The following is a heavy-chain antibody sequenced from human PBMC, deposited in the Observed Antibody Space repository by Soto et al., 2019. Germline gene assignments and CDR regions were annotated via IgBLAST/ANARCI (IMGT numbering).Heavy chain of an antibody. CDR3: ERSQHGYDSNFDY. D-gene: IGHD5-12*01. J-gene: IGHJ4*02. CDR2: IIPILGIA. V-gene: IGHV1-69*02. Sequence: SLNLACKSAGDGSSVYLSGCGSQAPGQGLEWMGRIIPILGIANYAQKFQGRVTIIADKATSTAYMELSSLRSEDTAVYYCERSQHGYDSNFDYWGKGTLVTVTS. CDR1: GDGSSVYL.